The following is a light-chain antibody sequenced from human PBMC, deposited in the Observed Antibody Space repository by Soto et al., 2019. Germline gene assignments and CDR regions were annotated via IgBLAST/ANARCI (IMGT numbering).Light chain of an antibody. V-gene: IGKV1-9*01. J-gene: IGKJ4*01. Sequence: IHLTQSPSSLSASVGDRVTITCRASQDISIYLGWYQQKPGKAPKLLIYAASTLQSGVPSRFSGSGSGTDFTLTIRSLQPEDFATYYCQQLDTCLLTFGGGTKVEIK. CDR1: QDISIY. CDR2: AAS. CDR3: QQLDTCLLT.